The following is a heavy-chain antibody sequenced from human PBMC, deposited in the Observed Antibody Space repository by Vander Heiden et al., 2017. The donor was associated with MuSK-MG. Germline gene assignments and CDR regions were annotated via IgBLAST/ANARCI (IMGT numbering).Heavy chain of an antibody. D-gene: IGHD6-19*01. CDR1: GFTFSSYG. CDR2: IWYDGSNK. V-gene: IGHV3-33*01. CDR3: ARDSTYSSGWYDY. Sequence: QVQLVESGGGVVQPVRSLRLSCAASGFTFSSYGMHWVRQAPGKGLEWVAVIWYDGSNKYYADAVKGRFTISRDNSKNTLYLQMNSLRAEDTAVYYCARDSTYSSGWYDYWCHGTLVTVSS. J-gene: IGHJ5*01.